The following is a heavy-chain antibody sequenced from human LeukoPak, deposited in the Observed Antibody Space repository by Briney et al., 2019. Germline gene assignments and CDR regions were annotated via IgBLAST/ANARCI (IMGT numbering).Heavy chain of an antibody. CDR3: AALVAPY. CDR2: IKEDGGEK. Sequence: GGSLRLSCTTSGFTFNGYWMNWVRQAPGKGLEWVANIKEDGGEKNYVDSVKGRFTISRDNAQKPLYLQMNSLRAEDTAVYYCAALVAPYWGQGTLVTVSS. V-gene: IGHV3-7*05. CDR1: GFTFNGYW. J-gene: IGHJ4*02. D-gene: IGHD2-15*01.